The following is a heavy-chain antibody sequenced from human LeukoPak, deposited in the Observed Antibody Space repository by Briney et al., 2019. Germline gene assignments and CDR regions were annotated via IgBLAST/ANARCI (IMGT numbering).Heavy chain of an antibody. CDR1: GFTVSSNY. CDR3: TTAWLYDSGVYSNFDY. Sequence: GGSLRLSCAASGFTVSSNYMSWVRQAPGKGLEWVGRSFRKIDGGTTDYAAPVKGRFTISRDDSKNTLYLQMNSLKTEDTGVYYCTTAWLYDSGVYSNFDYWGQGTLVTVSS. J-gene: IGHJ4*02. CDR2: SFRKIDGGTT. V-gene: IGHV3-15*01. D-gene: IGHD3-22*01.